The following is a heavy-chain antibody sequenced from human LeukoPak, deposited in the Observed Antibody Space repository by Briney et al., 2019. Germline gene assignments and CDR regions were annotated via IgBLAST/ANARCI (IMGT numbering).Heavy chain of an antibody. J-gene: IGHJ4*02. CDR2: IHNGVDP. V-gene: IGHV4-59*12. Sequence: SEPLSLPCALSGGSIRSYFWIWIRQPPDKGLEWLGQIHNGVDPNQHPYYKTRVTSSLDTARNQFTLKLTSVTGADTGVYYCARDIREVGATLYFDDWGQGTLVTVSS. CDR1: GGSIRSYF. D-gene: IGHD1-26*01. CDR3: ARDIREVGATLYFDD.